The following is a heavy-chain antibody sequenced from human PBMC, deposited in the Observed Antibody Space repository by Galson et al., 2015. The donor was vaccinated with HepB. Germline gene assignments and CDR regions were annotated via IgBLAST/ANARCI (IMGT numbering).Heavy chain of an antibody. J-gene: IGHJ4*02. CDR2: IWYDGSNK. D-gene: IGHD5-18*01. CDR1: GFTFSSYG. Sequence: SLRLSCAASGFTFSSYGMHWVRQAPGKGLEWVAVIWYDGSNKYYADSVKGRFTISRDNSKNTLYLQMNSLRAEDTAVYYCARDARYSYGYLDYWGQGTLVTVSS. V-gene: IGHV3-33*01. CDR3: ARDARYSYGYLDY.